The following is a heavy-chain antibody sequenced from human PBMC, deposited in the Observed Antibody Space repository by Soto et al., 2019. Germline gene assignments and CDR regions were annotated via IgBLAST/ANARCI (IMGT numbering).Heavy chain of an antibody. CDR2: IIPLFGTA. CDR1: GGIFSSNT. Sequence: QVYLVQSGAEVKKPGSSVKISCKASGGIFSSNTINCVRQAAGQGLEWMGGIIPLFGTANDAEKVQGRATITADKSTKTEYMELTSLRSEDTAVYYCASKAACGGDCYAFDSWGQGTLVTVSS. V-gene: IGHV1-69*06. J-gene: IGHJ4*02. D-gene: IGHD2-21*02. CDR3: ASKAACGGDCYAFDS.